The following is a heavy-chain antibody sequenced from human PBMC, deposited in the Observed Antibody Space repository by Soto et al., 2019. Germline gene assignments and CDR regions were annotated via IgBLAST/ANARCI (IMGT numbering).Heavy chain of an antibody. CDR2: INPNSGGT. V-gene: IGHV1-2*02. CDR3: ARGRENDP. J-gene: IGHJ5*02. CDR1: GYTFTNYY. Sequence: QVQLVQSGAEVKKPRASVKVSCKASGYTFTNYYIHWVRQAPGQGLEWMGWINPNSGGTSYAQKFQGRVALTRDTSISTAYMELNSLRSDDTAMYYCARGRENDPWGQGTLVTVSS. D-gene: IGHD3-10*01.